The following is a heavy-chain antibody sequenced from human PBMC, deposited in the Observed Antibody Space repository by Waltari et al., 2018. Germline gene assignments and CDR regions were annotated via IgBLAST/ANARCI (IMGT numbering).Heavy chain of an antibody. CDR1: GYTFTGYY. CDR2: INPNSGGT. D-gene: IGHD3-10*01. J-gene: IGHJ4*02. V-gene: IGHV1-2*02. CDR3: ARARKAMVRGYSYFDY. Sequence: QVQLVQSGAEVKKPGASVKVSCKASGYTFTGYYMYWVRQAPGQGLEWMGWINPNSGGTNYAQKFQGRVTMTRDTSISTAYMELSRLRSDDTAVYYCARARKAMVRGYSYFDYWGQGTLVTVSS.